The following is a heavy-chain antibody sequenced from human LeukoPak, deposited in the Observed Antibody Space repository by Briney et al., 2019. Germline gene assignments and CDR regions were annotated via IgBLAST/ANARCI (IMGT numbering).Heavy chain of an antibody. CDR1: GFTFSSYS. J-gene: IGHJ5*02. D-gene: IGHD3-16*01. Sequence: SGGSLRLSCAASGFTFSSYSMNWVRQAPGKGLGWVSSISSSSSYIYYADSVKGRFTISRDNAKNSLYLQMNSLRAEDTAVYYCARDEVGGLDPWGQGTLVTVSS. CDR2: ISSSSSYI. CDR3: ARDEVGGLDP. V-gene: IGHV3-21*01.